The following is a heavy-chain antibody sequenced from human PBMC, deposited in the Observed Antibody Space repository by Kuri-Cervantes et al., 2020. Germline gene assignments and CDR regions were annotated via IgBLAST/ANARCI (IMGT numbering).Heavy chain of an antibody. CDR3: ARDSVFDYYDSSGYFDY. V-gene: IGHV3-11*04. CDR1: GFTFSDYY. Sequence: GESLKISCAASGFTFSDYYMSWIRQAPGKGLEWVSYISSSSSTIYYADSVKGRFTISRDNAKNSLYLQMSSQRDEDTAVYYCARDSVFDYYDSSGYFDYWGQGTLVTVSS. J-gene: IGHJ4*02. D-gene: IGHD3-22*01. CDR2: ISSSSSTI.